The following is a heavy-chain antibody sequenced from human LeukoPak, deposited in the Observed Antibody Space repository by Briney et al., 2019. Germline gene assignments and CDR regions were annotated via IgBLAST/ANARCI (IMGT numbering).Heavy chain of an antibody. CDR1: GYNFAHN. V-gene: IGHV1-2*02. Sequence: VASVKVSCKASGYNFAHNIHWVRQAPGQGHEFMGWINPKNGGTKYAQNFQGRVTMTRDTSISTVYMELSSLGSDDTAVYYCVVTIQAAAIPAFDSWGQGNLVTVSS. J-gene: IGHJ4*02. CDR2: INPKNGGT. CDR3: VVTIQAAAIPAFDS. D-gene: IGHD5-24*01.